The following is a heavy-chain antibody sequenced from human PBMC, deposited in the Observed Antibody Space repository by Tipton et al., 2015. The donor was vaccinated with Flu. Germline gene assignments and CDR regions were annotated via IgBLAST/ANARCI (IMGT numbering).Heavy chain of an antibody. D-gene: IGHD1-26*01. CDR1: EFTFSDHY. Sequence: SLRLSCTASEFTFSDHYMDWVRQAPGMGLEWVGRIGNKANTYTTEYAASVKGRFTISRDDSKNSLYLQMNSVKTDDTALYYCTRGYSGVSIYAFDIWGQGTLVTVSS. V-gene: IGHV3-72*01. CDR2: IGNKANTYTT. CDR3: TRGYSGVSIYAFDI. J-gene: IGHJ3*02.